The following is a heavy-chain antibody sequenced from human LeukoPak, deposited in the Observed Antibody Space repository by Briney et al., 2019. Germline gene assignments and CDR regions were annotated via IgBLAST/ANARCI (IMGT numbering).Heavy chain of an antibody. Sequence: GASVKVSCKASGYTFTSNHIQWVRQAPGQGLEWMGIINPSGRSTNYAHKFQGRVTMTSDTSTSTVYMELSGLRSEDTAMYYCAREQGQVPGPLVVAGTYYFDYWGQGTLVTVSS. CDR1: GYTFTSNH. CDR3: AREQGQVPGPLVVAGTYYFDY. V-gene: IGHV1-46*01. CDR2: INPSGRST. J-gene: IGHJ4*02. D-gene: IGHD2-15*01.